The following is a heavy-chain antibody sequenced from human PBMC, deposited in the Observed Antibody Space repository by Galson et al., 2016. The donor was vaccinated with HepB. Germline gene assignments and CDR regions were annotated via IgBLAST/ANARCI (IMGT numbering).Heavy chain of an antibody. Sequence: SLRLSCAASGFIFSSYSMNWVRKAPGKGLEWVSSISSSGSYIYNTDPEKGQFTISRDDAKNSLYLQMNSLRDEDTAVYYCARGVGAHTIQGMDVWGQGIRVTVAS. CDR1: GFIFSSYS. CDR2: ISSSGSYI. D-gene: IGHD1-26*01. V-gene: IGHV3-21*01. J-gene: IGHJ6*02. CDR3: ARGVGAHTIQGMDV.